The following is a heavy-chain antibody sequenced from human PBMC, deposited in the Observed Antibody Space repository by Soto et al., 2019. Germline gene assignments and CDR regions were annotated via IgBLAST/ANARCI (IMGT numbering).Heavy chain of an antibody. V-gene: IGHV4-31*03. Sequence: SGTLSLTCTVSGGSISRCGYYWSWIRQHPGKGLEWIGYIYYSGSTYYNPSLKSRVTISVDTSKNQFSLKLSSVTAADTAVYYCARDRTTYYYDSSGINWFDPWGQGTLVTVSS. CDR1: GGSISRCGYY. D-gene: IGHD3-22*01. J-gene: IGHJ5*02. CDR2: IYYSGST. CDR3: ARDRTTYYYDSSGINWFDP.